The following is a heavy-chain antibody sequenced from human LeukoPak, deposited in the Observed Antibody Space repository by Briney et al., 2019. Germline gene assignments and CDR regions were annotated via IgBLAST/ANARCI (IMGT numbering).Heavy chain of an antibody. Sequence: QAGGSLRLSCAASGFTFSSYGMHWVRQAPGKGLEWVAVISYDGSNKYYADSVKGRFTISRDNSKNTLYLQMNSLRAEDTAVYYCAKDLRALYSSSTGDYWGQGTLVTVSS. V-gene: IGHV3-30*18. D-gene: IGHD6-6*01. CDR2: ISYDGSNK. CDR1: GFTFSSYG. CDR3: AKDLRALYSSSTGDY. J-gene: IGHJ4*02.